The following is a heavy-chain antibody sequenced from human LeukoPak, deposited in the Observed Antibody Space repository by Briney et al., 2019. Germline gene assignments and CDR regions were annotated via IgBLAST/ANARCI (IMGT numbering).Heavy chain of an antibody. V-gene: IGHV1-2*02. CDR2: INPNSGGT. CDR3: ARGGDYNWNFDY. D-gene: IGHD1-20*01. CDR1: GYTFTGYY. J-gene: IGHJ4*02. Sequence: ASVKVSCKASGYTFTGYYMHWVRQAPGQGLEWMGWINPNSGGTIYAQYFQRRVTMTRDTSISTAYMELSRLRSDDTAVYYCARGGDYNWNFDYWGQGTLVTVSS.